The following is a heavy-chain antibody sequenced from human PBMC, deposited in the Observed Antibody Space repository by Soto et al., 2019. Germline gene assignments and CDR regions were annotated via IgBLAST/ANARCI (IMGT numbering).Heavy chain of an antibody. D-gene: IGHD2-15*01. CDR3: SGHRGTSGFDP. CDR1: GGTFSSYT. V-gene: IGHV1-69*02. CDR2: MIPILGIA. Sequence: QVQLVQSGAEVKKPGSSVKVSCKASGGTFSSYTISWVGQAPGQGLEWMGRMIPILGIANYAQKSPGRVTITADKSPTTAYMELSSLRSEDTAVYSCSGHRGTSGFDPWGQGTLVTVSS. J-gene: IGHJ5*02.